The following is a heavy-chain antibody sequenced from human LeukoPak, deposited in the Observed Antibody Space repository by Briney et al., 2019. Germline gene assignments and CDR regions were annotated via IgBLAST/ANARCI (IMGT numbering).Heavy chain of an antibody. Sequence: PGGSLRLSCAASGFTFGNYGMSWVRQAPGKGLEWVSVIYSGGSTYYADSVKGRFTISRDNSKNTLYLQMNSLRAEDTAVYYCAELGITMIGGVWGKGTTVTISS. CDR1: GFTFGNYG. J-gene: IGHJ6*04. V-gene: IGHV3-66*01. CDR2: IYSGGST. CDR3: AELGITMIGGV. D-gene: IGHD3-10*02.